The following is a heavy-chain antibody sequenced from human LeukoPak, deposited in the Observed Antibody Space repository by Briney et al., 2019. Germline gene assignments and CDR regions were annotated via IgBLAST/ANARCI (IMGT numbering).Heavy chain of an antibody. V-gene: IGHV1-69*13. D-gene: IGHD6-19*01. CDR2: IIPIFGTA. J-gene: IGHJ4*02. CDR3: AREARDNSSSGWYYFDY. Sequence: SVKVSCKASGGTFSSYAISWVRQAPGQGLEWMGGIIPIFGTANYAQKFQGRVTITADESTSTAYMELSSLRSEDTAVYYCAREARDNSSSGWYYFDYWGQGTLVTVSS. CDR1: GGTFSSYA.